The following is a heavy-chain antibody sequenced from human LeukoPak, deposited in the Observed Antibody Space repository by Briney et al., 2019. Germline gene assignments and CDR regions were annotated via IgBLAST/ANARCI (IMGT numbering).Heavy chain of an antibody. D-gene: IGHD3-10*01. Sequence: GSVKVSCKASGYTFTGYYMHWVRQAPGQGLEWMGWINPNSGGTNYAQKFQGRVTMTRDTSISTAYMELSRLRSDDTAVYYCARGPGRRFGECPLDYWGQGTLVTVSS. CDR1: GYTFTGYY. V-gene: IGHV1-2*02. CDR2: INPNSGGT. J-gene: IGHJ4*02. CDR3: ARGPGRRFGECPLDY.